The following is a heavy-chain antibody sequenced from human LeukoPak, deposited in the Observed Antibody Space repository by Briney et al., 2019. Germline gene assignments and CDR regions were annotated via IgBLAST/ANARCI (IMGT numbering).Heavy chain of an antibody. CDR2: ISSNGGST. CDR1: GFTFSSYA. D-gene: IGHD6-19*01. V-gene: IGHV3-64*04. CDR3: ARADGSGWLTY. J-gene: IGHJ4*02. Sequence: PGGSLRLSCSASGFTFSSYAMHWVRQAPGKGLEYVSAISSNGGSTYYADSVKGRFTISRDNAKNTLYLQMNSLRAEDTAVYYCARADGSGWLTYWGQGTLVTVSS.